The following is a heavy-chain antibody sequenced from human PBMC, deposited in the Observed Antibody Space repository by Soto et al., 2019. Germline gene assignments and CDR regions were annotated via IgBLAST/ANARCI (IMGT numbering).Heavy chain of an antibody. J-gene: IGHJ4*02. D-gene: IGHD3-3*01. Sequence: SETLSLTCAVSGDSIKNNWWSWVRQPPGKGLEWIGEIYQTGTINYNPSLRSRVTISVDKSKNLLSLKVYSVTAADTALYYCVTGTANYDFSNKWSLDSWGQGTLATVSS. V-gene: IGHV4-4*02. CDR3: VTGTANYDFSNKWSLDS. CDR1: GDSIKNNW. CDR2: IYQTGTI.